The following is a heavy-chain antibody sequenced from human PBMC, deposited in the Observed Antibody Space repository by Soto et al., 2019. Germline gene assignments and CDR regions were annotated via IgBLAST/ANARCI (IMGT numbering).Heavy chain of an antibody. D-gene: IGHD1-26*01. V-gene: IGHV4-4*02. Sequence: SETLSLTCAVSGGSISSINWWSWVRQPPGKGLEWIGEIYHNGSTNYNPSLKSQVTISVDKYKNQFSLKQSSVTAADTAVYYCARLGGSYAVPHFDYWGQGTLVTVPQ. CDR2: IYHNGST. CDR1: GGSISSINW. J-gene: IGHJ4*02. CDR3: ARLGGSYAVPHFDY.